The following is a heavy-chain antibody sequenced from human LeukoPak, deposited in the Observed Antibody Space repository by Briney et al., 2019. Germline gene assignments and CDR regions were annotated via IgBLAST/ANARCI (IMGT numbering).Heavy chain of an antibody. Sequence: GGSLRLSCAASGFSFSSHWVHWVRQAPGKGLEWVSLISWDGGSTYYADSVKGRFTISRDNSKNSLYLQMNSLRTEDTALYYCAKGGIEAAGNYFDYWGQGTLVTVSS. D-gene: IGHD3-10*01. V-gene: IGHV3-43*01. CDR1: GFSFSSHW. J-gene: IGHJ4*02. CDR3: AKGGIEAAGNYFDY. CDR2: ISWDGGST.